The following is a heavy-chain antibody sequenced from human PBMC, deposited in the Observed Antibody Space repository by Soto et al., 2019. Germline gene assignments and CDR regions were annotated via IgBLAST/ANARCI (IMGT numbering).Heavy chain of an antibody. CDR3: AKGPPYGSGSYYKRFPFDY. V-gene: IGHV3-23*01. D-gene: IGHD3-10*01. CDR1: GFTFSSYA. J-gene: IGHJ4*02. CDR2: ISGSGGRT. Sequence: GGSLRLSCAASGFTFSSYAMSWVRQAPGKGLEWVSAISGSGGRTYYADSVKGRFTISRDNSKITLYLQMNSLRAEDTDVYYCAKGPPYGSGSYYKRFPFDYWGQGTLVTVSS.